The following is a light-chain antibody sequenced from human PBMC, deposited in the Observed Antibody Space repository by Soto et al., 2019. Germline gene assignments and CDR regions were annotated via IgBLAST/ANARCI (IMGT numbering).Light chain of an antibody. J-gene: IGLJ1*01. V-gene: IGLV2-14*01. CDR2: EVS. Sequence: SALTQPASVSGSPGQSITISCTGTSSDVGGYNYVSWYQQHPGKAPTLIIYEVSNRPSGVSNRFSGSKSGNTASLTISGLQAEDEADYYCNSYTSKSTGVFGTGTKVTVL. CDR3: NSYTSKSTGV. CDR1: SSDVGGYNY.